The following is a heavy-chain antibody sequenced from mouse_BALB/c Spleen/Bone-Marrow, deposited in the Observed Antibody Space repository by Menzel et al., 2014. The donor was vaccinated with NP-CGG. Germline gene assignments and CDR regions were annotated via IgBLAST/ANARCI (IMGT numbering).Heavy chain of an antibody. CDR2: ISNGGGST. D-gene: IGHD1-1*02. CDR1: GFTFSSYT. V-gene: IGHV5-12-2*01. J-gene: IGHJ4*01. Sequence: DVMLVESGGGLVQPGGSLKLSCAASGFTFSSYTMSWVRQTPEKRLEWVAYISNGGGSTYYPDTVKGRFTISRDNAKNTLYLQMSSLKSEDTAMYCCARHHGSYLYYAMGYWGQGTSVTVSS. CDR3: ARHHGSYLYYAMGY.